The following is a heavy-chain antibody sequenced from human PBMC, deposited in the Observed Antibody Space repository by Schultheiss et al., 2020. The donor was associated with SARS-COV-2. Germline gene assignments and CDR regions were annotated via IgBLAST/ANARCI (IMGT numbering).Heavy chain of an antibody. CDR2: IDPSDSYT. D-gene: IGHD5-18*01. V-gene: IGHV5-10-1*01. J-gene: IGHJ3*02. CDR1: GYTFTSYW. CDR3: ARRGYRVGDAFDI. Sequence: GGSLRLSCKGSGYTFTSYWIGWVRQMPGKGLEWMGRIDPSDSYTNYSPSFQGHVTISADKSISTAYLQWSSLKASDTAMYYCARRGYRVGDAFDIWGQGTMVTVSS.